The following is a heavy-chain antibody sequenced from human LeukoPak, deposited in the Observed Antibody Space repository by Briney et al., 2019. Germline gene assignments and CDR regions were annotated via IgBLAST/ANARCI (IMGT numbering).Heavy chain of an antibody. J-gene: IGHJ4*02. CDR3: ARTHYDSSGYSDD. CDR2: IYYSGST. V-gene: IGHV4-59*12. D-gene: IGHD3-22*01. Sequence: PSETLSLTCTVSGGSISSYYWSWIRQPPGKGLEWIGNIYYSGSTNYNPSLKSRVTISADTSKNQFSLKLRSVTAADTAVYYCARTHYDSSGYSDDWGQGTLVTVSS. CDR1: GGSISSYY.